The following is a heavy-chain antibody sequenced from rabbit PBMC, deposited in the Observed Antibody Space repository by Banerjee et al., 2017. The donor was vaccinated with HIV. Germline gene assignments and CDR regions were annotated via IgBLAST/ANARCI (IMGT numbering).Heavy chain of an antibody. CDR1: GFSFSNKYV. CDR2: INTISGDT. J-gene: IGHJ4*01. D-gene: IGHD8-1*01. Sequence: EGSLTLTCKASGFSFSNKYVMCWVRQAPGKGLEWIACINTISGDTVYATWAKGRFTISKASWTTVTLQMTSLTAADTATYFCARDGSSYYTFNLWGPGTLVTVS. V-gene: IGHV1S45*01. CDR3: ARDGSSYYTFNL.